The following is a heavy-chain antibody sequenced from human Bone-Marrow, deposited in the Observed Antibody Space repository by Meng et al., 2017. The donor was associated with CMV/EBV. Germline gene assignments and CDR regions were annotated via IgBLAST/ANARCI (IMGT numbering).Heavy chain of an antibody. CDR3: AKEGNRYCSSTSCYNYYGMDV. CDR2: ISGSGGNT. D-gene: IGHD2-2*02. V-gene: IGHV3-23*01. CDR1: GFTFSHFA. Sequence: GESLKISCAASGFTFSHFAMNWVRQAPGEGLEWVSAISGSGGNTYYADSVKGRFTISRDNSKNTLYLQMNSLRAEDTAVYYCAKEGNRYCSSTSCYNYYGMDVWGQGTTVTVSS. J-gene: IGHJ6*02.